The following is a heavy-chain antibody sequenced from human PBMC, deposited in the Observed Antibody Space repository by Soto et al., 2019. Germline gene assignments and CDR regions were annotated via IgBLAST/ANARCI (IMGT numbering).Heavy chain of an antibody. V-gene: IGHV1-46*01. CDR3: ARGSGIAAAGSQDLQH. CDR2: INPSGGST. J-gene: IGHJ1*01. CDR1: GYTFTSYY. D-gene: IGHD6-13*01. Sequence: ASVKVSCKASGYTFTSYYMHWVRQAPGQGLEWMGIINPSGGSTSYAQKFQGRVTMTRDTSTSTVYMELSSLRSEDTAVYYCARGSGIAAAGSQDLQHWGQGTPVTVSS.